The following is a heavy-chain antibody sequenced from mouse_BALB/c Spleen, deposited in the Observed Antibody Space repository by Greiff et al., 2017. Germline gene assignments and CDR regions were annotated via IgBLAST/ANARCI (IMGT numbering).Heavy chain of an antibody. D-gene: IGHD3-1*01. J-gene: IGHJ1*01. CDR1: GYTFTSYY. V-gene: IGHV1S81*02. CDR3: TRALTTGYFDV. CDR2: INPSNGGT. Sequence: VQLQQSGAELVKPGASVKLSCKASGYTFTSYYMYWVKQRPGQGLEWIGEINPSNGGTNFNEKFKSKATLTVDKSSSTAYMQLSSLTSEDSAVYYCTRALTTGYFDVWGAGTTVTVSS.